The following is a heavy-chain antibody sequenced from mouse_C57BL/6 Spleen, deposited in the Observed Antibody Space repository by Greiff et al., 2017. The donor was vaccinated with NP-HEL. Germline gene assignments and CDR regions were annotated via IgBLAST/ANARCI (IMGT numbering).Heavy chain of an antibody. J-gene: IGHJ2*01. V-gene: IGHV1-59*01. CDR1: GYTFTSYW. Sequence: QVQLQQSGAELVRPGTSVKLSCKASGYTFTSYWMHWVKQRPGQGLEWIGVIDPSDSYTNYNQKFKGKATLTVDTSSSTAYMQLSSLTSEDSAVYYCARSSLYYYGSSYLYYFDYWGQGTTLTVSS. CDR2: IDPSDSYT. D-gene: IGHD1-1*01. CDR3: ARSSLYYYGSSYLYYFDY.